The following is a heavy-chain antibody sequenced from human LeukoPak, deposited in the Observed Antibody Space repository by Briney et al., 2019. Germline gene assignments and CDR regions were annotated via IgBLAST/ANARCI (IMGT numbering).Heavy chain of an antibody. Sequence: GGSLRLSCAASGFTFSSYVISWVRQAPGKGLEWVSSISDSGGNTYYADSVKGRFTISRDNSKNTLYLQMNSLRAEDTAVYYCAKASAMIVVVSKHFDYWGQGTLVTVSS. CDR1: GFTFSSYV. CDR3: AKASAMIVVVSKHFDY. J-gene: IGHJ4*02. V-gene: IGHV3-23*01. CDR2: ISDSGGNT. D-gene: IGHD3-22*01.